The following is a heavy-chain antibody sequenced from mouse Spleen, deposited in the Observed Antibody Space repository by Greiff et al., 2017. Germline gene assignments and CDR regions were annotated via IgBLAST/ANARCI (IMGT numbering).Heavy chain of an antibody. J-gene: IGHJ1*03. V-gene: IGHV1-69*01. CDR1: GYTFTSYW. Sequence: QVQLQQPGAELVMPGASVKLSCKASGYTFTSYWMHWVKQRPGQGLEWIGEIDPSDSYTNYNQKFKGKATLTVDKSSSTAYMQLSSLTSEDSAVYYCARYGDGYYVKWYFDVWGTGTTVTVSS. D-gene: IGHD2-3*01. CDR2: IDPSDSYT. CDR3: ARYGDGYYVKWYFDV.